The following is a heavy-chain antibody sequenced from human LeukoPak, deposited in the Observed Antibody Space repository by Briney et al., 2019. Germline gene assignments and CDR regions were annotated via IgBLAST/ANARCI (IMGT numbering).Heavy chain of an antibody. CDR1: GGSISSYY. D-gene: IGHD3-22*01. Sequence: SETLSLTCTVSGGSISSYYWSWIRQPPGKGLEWIGYIYYSGSTNYNPSLKSRVTISVDTSKNQFSLKLSSVTAADTAVYYCARNMIVVVSDAFDIWGQGTMVTVSS. CDR2: IYYSGST. V-gene: IGHV4-59*12. CDR3: ARNMIVVVSDAFDI. J-gene: IGHJ3*02.